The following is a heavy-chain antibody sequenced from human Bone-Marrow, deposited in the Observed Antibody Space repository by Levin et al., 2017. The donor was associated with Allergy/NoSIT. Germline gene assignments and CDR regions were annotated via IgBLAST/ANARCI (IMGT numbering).Heavy chain of an antibody. CDR1: GYTFTSYG. D-gene: IGHD5-24*01. V-gene: IGHV1-18*01. CDR3: ARVWCRDGFLNLYYYDYGMDV. J-gene: IGHJ6*02. CDR2: ISAYNGNT. Sequence: ASVKVSCKASGYTFTSYGISWVRQAPGQGLEWMGWISAYNGNTNYAQKLQGRVTMTTDTSTSTAYMELRSLGSDDTAVYYCARVWCRDGFLNLYYYDYGMDVWGQGTTVTVSS.